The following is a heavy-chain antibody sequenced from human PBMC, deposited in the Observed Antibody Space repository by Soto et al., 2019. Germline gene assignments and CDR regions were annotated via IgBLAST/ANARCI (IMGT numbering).Heavy chain of an antibody. V-gene: IGHV1-18*01. Sequence: ASVKVSCKASGYTFTSYGISWVRQAPGLGLEWMGWISAYNGNTNYAQKLQGRVTMTTDTSTSTAYMELRSLRSDDTAVYYCARDLSPYDYIWGSYRSPFDYWGQGTLVTVSS. CDR3: ARDLSPYDYIWGSYRSPFDY. CDR2: ISAYNGNT. CDR1: GYTFTSYG. J-gene: IGHJ4*02. D-gene: IGHD3-16*02.